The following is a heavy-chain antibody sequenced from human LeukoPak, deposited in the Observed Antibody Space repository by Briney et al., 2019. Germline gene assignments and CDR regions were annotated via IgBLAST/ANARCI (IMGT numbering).Heavy chain of an antibody. J-gene: IGHJ4*02. Sequence: SETLSLTCAVYGGSFSGYYWSWIRQPPGKGLEWIGEINHSGSTNYNPSLNSRVIISVDTSKNQVSLKLTSVTAADTAVYYCARNGYGSGSSWWGQGTLVTVSS. CDR1: GGSFSGYY. D-gene: IGHD3-10*01. V-gene: IGHV4-34*01. CDR2: INHSGST. CDR3: ARNGYGSGSSW.